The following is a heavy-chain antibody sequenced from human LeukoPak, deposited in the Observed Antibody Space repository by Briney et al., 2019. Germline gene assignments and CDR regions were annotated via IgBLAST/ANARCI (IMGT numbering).Heavy chain of an antibody. Sequence: GGSLRLSCTASGFTFSAYAMMWVRQAPAKGPEWVSAIRGGGTSEFYADSVKGRFRISRDNSKNTLFLQMNSLRAEDTAVYYCARGLGYRPTQGSGYPVYFDYWGQGTLVTVSS. CDR2: IRGGGTSE. D-gene: IGHD3-22*01. CDR3: ARGLGYRPTQGSGYPVYFDY. V-gene: IGHV3-23*01. J-gene: IGHJ4*02. CDR1: GFTFSAYA.